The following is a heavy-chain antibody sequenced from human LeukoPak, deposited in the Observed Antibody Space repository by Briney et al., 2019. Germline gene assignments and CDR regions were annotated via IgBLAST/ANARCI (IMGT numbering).Heavy chain of an antibody. CDR1: GYTFTSYA. J-gene: IGHJ4*02. CDR3: ARCGAAAGQYYFDY. V-gene: IGHV1-3*02. CDR2: SNAGNGNT. Sequence: DSVKVSCKASGYTFTSYAMHWVRQAPGQRLELMGWSNAGNGNTKYSQEFQGRVTITRDTSASTAYMELSSLRSEDMAVYYCARCGAAAGQYYFDYWGQGTLVTVSS. D-gene: IGHD6-13*01.